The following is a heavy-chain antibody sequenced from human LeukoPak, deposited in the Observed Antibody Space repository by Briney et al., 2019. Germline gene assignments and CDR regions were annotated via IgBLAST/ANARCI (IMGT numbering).Heavy chain of an antibody. V-gene: IGHV3-23*01. J-gene: IGHJ4*02. D-gene: IGHD6-6*01. Sequence: GGSLRLSCAASGFAFRDYAMSWVRQAPGKGLEWVSVISGSGGTTHYADSVKGRFTISRDNAKNTLYLQMNSLRAEDTAVYYCARTIYGFSSGYWGQGTLVTVSS. CDR2: ISGSGGTT. CDR1: GFAFRDYA. CDR3: ARTIYGFSSGY.